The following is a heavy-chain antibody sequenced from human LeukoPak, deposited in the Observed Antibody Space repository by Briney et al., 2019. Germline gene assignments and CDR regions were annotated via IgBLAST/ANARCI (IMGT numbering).Heavy chain of an antibody. Sequence: GRSLRLSCAASGFTFSSYAMPWVRQAPGKGLEWVAVISNDGSNKFYVDSVAGRFTISRDNSKNTLYLQMNSLRAEDTAVYYCAREQGYCSSTSCSSYPDYWGQGTLVTVSS. CDR1: GFTFSSYA. CDR2: ISNDGSNK. D-gene: IGHD2-2*01. CDR3: AREQGYCSSTSCSSYPDY. J-gene: IGHJ4*02. V-gene: IGHV3-30-3*01.